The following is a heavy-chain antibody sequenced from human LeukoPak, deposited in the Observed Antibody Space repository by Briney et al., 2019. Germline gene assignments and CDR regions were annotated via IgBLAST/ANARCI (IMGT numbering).Heavy chain of an antibody. D-gene: IGHD5-24*01. V-gene: IGHV4-4*09. J-gene: IGHJ4*02. CDR1: GVSITTYS. CDR2: ISHSGTT. CDR3: ARGDGY. Sequence: SETLSLTCTVSGVSITTYSWTWIRQSAGKGLEWIGVISHSGTTNYNPSLKSRLTMSVDSSKNQYSLMLISVTAADTATYYCARGDGYWGQGRLVTVSS.